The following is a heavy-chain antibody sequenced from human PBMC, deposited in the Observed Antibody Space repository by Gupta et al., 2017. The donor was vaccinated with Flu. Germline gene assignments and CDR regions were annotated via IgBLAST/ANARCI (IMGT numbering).Heavy chain of an antibody. CDR1: GYTFTSYD. V-gene: IGHV1-8*01. J-gene: IGHJ5*02. Sequence: QVQLMQSGAEVKKPGASVKVSCKASGYTFTSYDINWVRQSTGQGLEWMGWMNPNSGNTGYAQKFQGRVTMTRNTSISTAYMELSSLRSEDTAVYYCARGSFRGIGSSWYSNTNWFDPWGQGTLVTVSS. D-gene: IGHD6-13*01. CDR3: ARGSFRGIGSSWYSNTNWFDP. CDR2: MNPNSGNT.